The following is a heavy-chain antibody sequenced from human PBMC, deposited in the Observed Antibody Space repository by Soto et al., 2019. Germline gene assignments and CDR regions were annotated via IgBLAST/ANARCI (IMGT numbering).Heavy chain of an antibody. D-gene: IGHD2-21*02. Sequence: ASVKVSCKASVYTFTSYYIHWVRPAPGQGLEWMGIINPSGGSTSYAQKFQGRVTMTRDTSTSTVYMELSSLRSEDTAVYYCAREAVVTAILRFDPWGQGTLVTVSS. CDR3: AREAVVTAILRFDP. J-gene: IGHJ5*02. CDR2: INPSGGST. CDR1: VYTFTSYY. V-gene: IGHV1-46*01.